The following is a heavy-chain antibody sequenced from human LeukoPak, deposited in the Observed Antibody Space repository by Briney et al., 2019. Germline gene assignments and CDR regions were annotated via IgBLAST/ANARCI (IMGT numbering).Heavy chain of an antibody. J-gene: IGHJ2*01. Sequence: SETLSLTCTVSGGSISSGDYYWSWIRQPPGKGLEWIGYIYYSGSTYYNPSLKSRVTISVDTSKNQFSLKLSSVTAADTAVYYCARGYCSSTSCYIGYLGWYFDLWGRGTLVTVSS. CDR2: IYYSGST. CDR3: ARGYCSSTSCYIGYLGWYFDL. CDR1: GGSISSGDYY. D-gene: IGHD2-2*02. V-gene: IGHV4-30-4*08.